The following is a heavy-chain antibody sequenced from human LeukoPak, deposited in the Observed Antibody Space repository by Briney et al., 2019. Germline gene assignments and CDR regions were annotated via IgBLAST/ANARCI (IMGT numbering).Heavy chain of an antibody. CDR2: IYPGDSNT. CDR3: ARPIVGASTDY. D-gene: IGHD1-26*01. CDR1: GYSFTSYW. Sequence: NHGESLKISCKGSGYSFTSYWICWVRQMPGKGLEWMGIIYPGDSNTRYSLSFQGQVTISADKSISTAYLQWSSLKALDTAMYYCARPIVGASTDYWGEGTLVTVSS. V-gene: IGHV5-51*01. J-gene: IGHJ4*02.